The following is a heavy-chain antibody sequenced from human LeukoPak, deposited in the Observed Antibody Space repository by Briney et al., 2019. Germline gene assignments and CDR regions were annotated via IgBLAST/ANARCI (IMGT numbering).Heavy chain of an antibody. CDR2: ISGSGGST. CDR3: SKVQVISDVFSPGIAAAGGDY. CDR1: GFTFSSYA. J-gene: IGHJ4*02. D-gene: IGHD6-13*01. V-gene: IGHV3-23*01. Sequence: GGSLRLSCAASGFTFSSYAMSWVRQAPGKGLEWVSAISGSGGSTYYADSVEGRFTISRDNSKNKLFLQMNSLRAEDTAVYYCSKVQVISDVFSPGIAAAGGDYWGQGTLVTVSS.